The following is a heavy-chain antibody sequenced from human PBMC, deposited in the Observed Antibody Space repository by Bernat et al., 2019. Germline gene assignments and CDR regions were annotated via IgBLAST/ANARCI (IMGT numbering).Heavy chain of an antibody. CDR2: ISYDGSNK. Sequence: QVQLVESGGGVVQPGRSLRLSCAASGFTFSSYGMHWVRQAPGKGLAWVAVISYDGSNKYYADSVKGRFTISRDNSKNTLYLQMNSLRAEDTAVYYCAKEGGIAVAGGLDYWGQGTLVTVSS. CDR3: AKEGGIAVAGGLDY. D-gene: IGHD6-19*01. J-gene: IGHJ4*02. V-gene: IGHV3-30*18. CDR1: GFTFSSYG.